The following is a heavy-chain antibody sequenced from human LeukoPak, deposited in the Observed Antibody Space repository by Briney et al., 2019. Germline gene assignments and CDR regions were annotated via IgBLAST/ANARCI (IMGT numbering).Heavy chain of an antibody. J-gene: IGHJ4*02. CDR1: GGSISSYY. CDR3: ARADDSSGYYYE. Sequence: PSETLSLTCTVSGGSISSYYWSWVRQAPGKGLEWVSVIYSGGSTYYADSVKGRFTISRHNSKNTLYLQMNSLRAEDTAVYYCARADDSSGYYYEWGQGTLVTVSS. D-gene: IGHD3-22*01. CDR2: IYSGGST. V-gene: IGHV3-53*04.